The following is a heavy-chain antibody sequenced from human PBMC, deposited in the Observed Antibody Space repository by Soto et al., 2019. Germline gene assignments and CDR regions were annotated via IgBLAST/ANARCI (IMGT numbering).Heavy chain of an antibody. CDR3: AKDSGRGSADYYFDY. V-gene: IGHV3-30*18. D-gene: IGHD3-10*01. CDR2: ISSVGKDK. J-gene: IGHJ4*02. CDR1: GFTFSSYA. Sequence: QVQLVESGGGVVQPGRSLRLSCAASGFTFSSYAIHWVRQAPGKGLEWVAVISSVGKDKYSADSMKGRFAISRDNSKNTLYLQMNSLRAEDTAVYYCAKDSGRGSADYYFDYWGQGTLVTVSS.